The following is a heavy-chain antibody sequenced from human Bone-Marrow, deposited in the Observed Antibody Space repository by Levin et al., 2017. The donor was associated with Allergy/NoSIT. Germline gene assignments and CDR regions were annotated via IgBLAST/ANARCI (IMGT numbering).Heavy chain of an antibody. CDR2: ISGGGGGST. J-gene: IGHJ4*02. Sequence: GGSLRLSCAGTGFTFNSYAMSWVRQAPGRGLEWVSAISGGGGGSTWYADSVKVLFTISRDNSKNTLYLQMNSLRSEDTATYYCAKHVASPTLSASDYWGRGTLVTVCS. CDR3: AKHVASPTLSASDY. CDR1: GFTFNSYA. D-gene: IGHD2-21*01. V-gene: IGHV3-23*01.